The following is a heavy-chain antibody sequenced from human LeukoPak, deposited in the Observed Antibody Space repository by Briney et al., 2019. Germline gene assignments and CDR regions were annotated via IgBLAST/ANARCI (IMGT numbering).Heavy chain of an antibody. J-gene: IGHJ4*02. Sequence: GGSLRLSCAASGFTFSNYGMHWVRQAPGKGLEWVALIWYDGSNKYYADSVKGRLTISRDNSKNTLYLQMNSLRAEDTAVYYCAREGPRGNSQFDYWGQGTLVTVSS. CDR1: GFTFSNYG. CDR2: IWYDGSNK. CDR3: AREGPRGNSQFDY. V-gene: IGHV3-33*01. D-gene: IGHD2/OR15-2a*01.